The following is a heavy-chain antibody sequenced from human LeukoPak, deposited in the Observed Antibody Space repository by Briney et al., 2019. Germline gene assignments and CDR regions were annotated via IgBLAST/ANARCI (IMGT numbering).Heavy chain of an antibody. J-gene: IGHJ4*02. CDR1: GFIFSSYG. V-gene: IGHV3-30*18. CDR2: ISYDESNK. D-gene: IGHD5-18*01. CDR3: VKDPRYSYGS. Sequence: PGGSLRLSCAVSGFIFSSYGIHWVRQVPGKGLEWVAVISYDESNKYYADSVKGRFTISRDNYKNTLYLQMSSLRAEDTAVYYCVKDPRYSYGSWGQGTLVTVSS.